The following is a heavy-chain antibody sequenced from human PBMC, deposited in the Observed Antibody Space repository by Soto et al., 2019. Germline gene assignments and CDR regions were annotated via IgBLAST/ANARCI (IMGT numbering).Heavy chain of an antibody. D-gene: IGHD3-9*01. CDR2: ISRDGSST. V-gene: IGHV3-74*01. CDR3: AKDTPQGHGQILYFDY. J-gene: IGHJ4*02. Sequence: GGSLRLSCTGPGLTFSNYWIHWVHQAPGKGLVWVSHISRDGSSTSYADSVKGRFTISRDNSKNTLYLQMNSLRAEDTAVYYCAKDTPQGHGQILYFDYWGQGTLVTVSS. CDR1: GLTFSNYW.